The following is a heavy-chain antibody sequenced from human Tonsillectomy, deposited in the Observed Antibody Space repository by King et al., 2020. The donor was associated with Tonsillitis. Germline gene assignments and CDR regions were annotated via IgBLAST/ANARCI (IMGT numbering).Heavy chain of an antibody. D-gene: IGHD5-18*01. V-gene: IGHV3-23*04. CDR3: AKDRAAMITPTGSMDV. J-gene: IGHJ6*02. CDR1: TFTFSSYA. CDR2: ISGSGGST. Sequence: VQLVESGGGLVQPGGSLRLSCTASTFTFSSYAMSWVRQAPGKGLEWVSGISGSGGSTFYADSVKGRFTISRDNSKNTLCVQMNSLRAEDTALYYCAKDRAAMITPTGSMDVWGQGTTVTVSS.